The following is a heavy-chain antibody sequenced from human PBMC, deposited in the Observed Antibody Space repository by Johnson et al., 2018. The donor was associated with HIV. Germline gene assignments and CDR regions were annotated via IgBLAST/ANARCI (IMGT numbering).Heavy chain of an antibody. CDR2: ISSSGSTI. J-gene: IGHJ3*02. V-gene: IGHV3-11*04. D-gene: IGHD6-13*01. CDR1: GFTFSDYY. Sequence: QVQLVESGGGLVQPGGSLRLSCAASGFTFSDYYMSWIRQAPGKGLEWVSYISSSGSTIYYADSVKGRCTRARDNAKNSLYLQMNSLRAEDTAVYYCARDKGSWFDDAFDIWGQGTMVTVSS. CDR3: ARDKGSWFDDAFDI.